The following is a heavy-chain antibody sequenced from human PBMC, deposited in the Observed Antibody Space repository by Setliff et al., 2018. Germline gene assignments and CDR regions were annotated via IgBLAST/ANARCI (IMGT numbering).Heavy chain of an antibody. D-gene: IGHD1-26*01. CDR3: VKGGDSGSYFTH. V-gene: IGHV3-23*01. CDR1: GFTFSNYA. J-gene: IGHJ4*01. CDR2: ISGSGGTT. Sequence: SCAASGFTFSNYAMSWVRQTPGKGLEWVSAISGSGGTTYYTDSVKGRFTISRDSSKSTLYLQMNSLRAEDTAIYYCVKGGDSGSYFTHWGQGTLVTVSS.